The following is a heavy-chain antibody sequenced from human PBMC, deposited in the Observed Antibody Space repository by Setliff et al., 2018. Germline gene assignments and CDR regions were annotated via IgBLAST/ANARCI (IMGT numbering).Heavy chain of an antibody. Sequence: ASVKVSCKSSGFTFTDYGITWVRQVPGQGLEWMGWINNYNFNTQYAQKFQGRVTISADGSTRTAYMELSSLRFEDTAVYYCARDTRDKYDTSGYYLSLDYWGQGTLVTVSS. CDR1: GFTFTDYG. V-gene: IGHV1-18*01. J-gene: IGHJ4*02. CDR3: ARDTRDKYDTSGYYLSLDY. D-gene: IGHD3-22*01. CDR2: INNYNFNT.